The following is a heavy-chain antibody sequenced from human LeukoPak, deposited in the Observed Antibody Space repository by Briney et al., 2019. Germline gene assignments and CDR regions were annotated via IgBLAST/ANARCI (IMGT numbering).Heavy chain of an antibody. D-gene: IGHD2-15*01. Sequence: SQTLSPTCAISGDSVSSNSAAWNWIRQSPSRGLEWLGRTYYRSKWYNDYAVSVKSRITINPDTSKNQFSLQLNSVTPEDTAVYYCARRGYCSSSSCYGMDVWGQGTTVTVSS. CDR1: GDSVSSNSAA. V-gene: IGHV6-1*01. CDR3: ARRGYCSSSSCYGMDV. CDR2: TYYRSKWYN. J-gene: IGHJ6*02.